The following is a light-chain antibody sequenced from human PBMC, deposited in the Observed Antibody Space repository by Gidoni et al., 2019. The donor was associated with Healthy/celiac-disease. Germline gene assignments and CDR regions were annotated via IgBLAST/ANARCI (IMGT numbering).Light chain of an antibody. CDR3: LQDYNSPLT. J-gene: IGKJ1*01. V-gene: IGKV1-6*01. CDR2: AAS. CDR1: QGIRND. Sequence: AIQTTQSPSSLSASVGDRVTITCRASQGIRNDLGWYQQKPGKAPKLLIYAASSLQSGVPARFSGSGSGTDFTLTISSLQPEDFATYYCLQDYNSPLTFGQGTKVEIK.